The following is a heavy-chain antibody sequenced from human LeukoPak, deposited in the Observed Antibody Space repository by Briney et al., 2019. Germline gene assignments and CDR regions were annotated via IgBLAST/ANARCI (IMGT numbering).Heavy chain of an antibody. V-gene: IGHV3-11*01. CDR2: ISNSGSSI. D-gene: IGHD1-26*01. CDR3: ARDRFSGSYPLDY. CDR1: GFTFSDSY. J-gene: IGHJ4*02. Sequence: GGSLRLSCAASGFTFSDSYMTWIRQAPGKGLEWVSYISNSGSSIYYADSVKGRFTTSRDNAKSSLYLQMNSLRAEDTAVYYCARDRFSGSYPLDYWGQGTLVTVSS.